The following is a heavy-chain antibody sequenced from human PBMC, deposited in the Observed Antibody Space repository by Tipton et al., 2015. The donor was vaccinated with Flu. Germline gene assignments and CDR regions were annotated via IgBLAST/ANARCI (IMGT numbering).Heavy chain of an antibody. V-gene: IGHV4-4*07. CDR1: GGSISSYY. CDR2: TYTSGST. Sequence: TLSLTCTVPGGSISSYYWTWIRQPAGKGLEWIGRTYTSGSTKYNPSLKSRVTMSVDTSKNHFSLKLSSVTAADTAGYYCAKSGSYLEYLQHWGPGTLVTVPS. CDR3: AKSGSYLEYLQH. J-gene: IGHJ1*01. D-gene: IGHD1-26*01.